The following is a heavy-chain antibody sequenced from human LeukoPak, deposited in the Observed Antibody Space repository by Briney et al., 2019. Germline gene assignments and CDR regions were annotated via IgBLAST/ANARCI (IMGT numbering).Heavy chain of an antibody. CDR3: AREYQIGIYYFDY. D-gene: IGHD2-2*01. J-gene: IGHJ4*02. CDR2: INPNSGGT. Sequence: ASVKVSCKASGYTFTGYYMHWVRQAPGQGLEWMGWINPNSGGTNYARKFQGRVTMTRDTSISTAYMELSRLRSDDTAVYYCAREYQIGIYYFDYWGQGTLVTVSS. CDR1: GYTFTGYY. V-gene: IGHV1-2*02.